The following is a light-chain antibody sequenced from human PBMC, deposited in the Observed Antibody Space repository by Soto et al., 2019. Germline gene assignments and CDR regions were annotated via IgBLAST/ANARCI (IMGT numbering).Light chain of an antibody. J-gene: IGKJ1*01. CDR2: GAS. Sequence: EIVLTQSPGTLSLSPGERATLSCRASQRVGGSYLAWYQQKPGQAPRLLIYGASSRATGIPDRFSGSGSGTDFTLTISRLEPEDFAVYNCQHYGTEPWTFGQGTKVEIK. CDR1: QRVGGSY. CDR3: QHYGTEPWT. V-gene: IGKV3-20*01.